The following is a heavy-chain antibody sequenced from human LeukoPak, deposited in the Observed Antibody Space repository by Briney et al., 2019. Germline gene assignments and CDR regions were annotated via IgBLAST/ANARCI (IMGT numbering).Heavy chain of an antibody. CDR3: AKDAQRGFDYSNSLDK. Sequence: PGRSLRLSCATSGFTFSHYGMHCVRQAPGKGLEWVAVIWSDGTNSFYGDPVKGRFTISRDNFQRTVYLQMNSLRAEDTAVYYCAKDAQRGFDYSNSLDKWGQGTLVTVSS. J-gene: IGHJ4*02. CDR2: IWSDGTNS. V-gene: IGHV3-33*06. CDR1: GFTFSHYG. D-gene: IGHD4-11*01.